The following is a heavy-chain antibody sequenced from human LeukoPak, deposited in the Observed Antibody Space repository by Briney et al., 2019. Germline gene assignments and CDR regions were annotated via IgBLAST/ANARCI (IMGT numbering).Heavy chain of an antibody. V-gene: IGHV3-30*02. D-gene: IGHD1-14*01. CDR2: IRYDGTYK. CDR1: GLTFSNYG. Sequence: GGSLRLSCAASGLTFSNYGMHWVRQAPGKGLEWVAFIRYDGTYKNYADSVKGRFTISRDNSKNTLYLQMNSLKTEDTAVHCCANGITYFDYWGQGTLVTVSS. CDR3: ANGITYFDY. J-gene: IGHJ4*02.